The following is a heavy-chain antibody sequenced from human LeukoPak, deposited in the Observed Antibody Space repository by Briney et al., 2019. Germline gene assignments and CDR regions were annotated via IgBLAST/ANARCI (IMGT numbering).Heavy chain of an antibody. D-gene: IGHD3-3*01. CDR2: IYTSGST. J-gene: IGHJ3*02. CDR1: GGSISSYY. V-gene: IGHV4-4*07. CDR3: ARDRFLEWLSGDAFDI. Sequence: PSETLSLTCTVSGGSISSYYWSWIRQPAGKGLEWIGRIYTSGSTNYNPSLKSRVTISVDTSKNQFSLKLSSVTAADTAVYYCARDRFLEWLSGDAFDIWGQGTMVTVSS.